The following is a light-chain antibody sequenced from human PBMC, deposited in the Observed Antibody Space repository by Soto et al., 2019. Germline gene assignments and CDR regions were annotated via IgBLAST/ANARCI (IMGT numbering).Light chain of an antibody. CDR1: GRDIGAYDY. Sequence: ALTQPASVSGSPGQSITISCTGSGRDIGAYDYVSWYQQHPGKAPKLLIYGVNNRPSGVSYRFSASKSAFTASLTISGLQAEDQPHPYRSSYKTSYFYVFGPGTKVTV. CDR2: GVN. V-gene: IGLV2-14*01. CDR3: SSYKTSYFYV. J-gene: IGLJ1*01.